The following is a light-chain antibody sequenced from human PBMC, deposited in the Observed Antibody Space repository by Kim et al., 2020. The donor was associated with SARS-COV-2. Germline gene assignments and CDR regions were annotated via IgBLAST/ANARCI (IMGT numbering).Light chain of an antibody. CDR2: AAY. V-gene: IGKV1-12*01. CDR3: QQTNNFPYA. CDR1: QDFRSW. J-gene: IGKJ2*01. Sequence: DIQMTQSPSFVSASVGDRVTISCRASQDFRSWLSWYQQRPGQAPRLLIYAAYNLQTGVPSRFSGSGSGTDFTLTISSLQPEDFATYYCQQTNNFPYAFGQGTKLDI.